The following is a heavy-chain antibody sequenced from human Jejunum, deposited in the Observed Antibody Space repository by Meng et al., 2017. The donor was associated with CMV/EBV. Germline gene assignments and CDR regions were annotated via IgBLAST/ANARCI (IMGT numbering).Heavy chain of an antibody. CDR2: MYSGGST. CDR1: GFTVSSND. Sequence: ASGFTVSSNDMNWVRQAPGKGLEWVSVMYSGGSTYYADSVKGRFTISRHSFKNTLYLQMNSLRAEDTAVYYCAKDGGTYSGGFDYWGQGTLVTVSS. J-gene: IGHJ4*02. V-gene: IGHV3-53*01. D-gene: IGHD4-23*01. CDR3: AKDGGTYSGGFDY.